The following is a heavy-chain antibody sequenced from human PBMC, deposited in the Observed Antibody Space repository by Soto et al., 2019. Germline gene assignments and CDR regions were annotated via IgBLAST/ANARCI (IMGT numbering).Heavy chain of an antibody. CDR2: ISGSGGST. J-gene: IGHJ6*02. CDR3: AKGPRITGRGYYYYGMDV. CDR1: GFTFSSYA. D-gene: IGHD1-20*01. Sequence: SLRLSCAASGFTFSSYAMSWVRQAPGKGLEWVSAISGSGGSTYYADSVKGRFTISRDNSKNTLYLQMNSLRAEDTAVYYCAKGPRITGRGYYYYGMDVWGQGTTVTVSS. V-gene: IGHV3-23*01.